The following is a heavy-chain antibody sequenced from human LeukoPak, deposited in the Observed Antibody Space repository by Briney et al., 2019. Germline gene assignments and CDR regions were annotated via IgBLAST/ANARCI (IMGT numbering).Heavy chain of an antibody. CDR2: MNPNSGNT. D-gene: IGHD1-26*01. Sequence: ASVKVSCKTSGYTFPSYDINWVRQAPGQGLEWMGWMNPNSGNTGYTQKFQGRVTITRNTSITTAYMELSSLRSEDTAVYYCARGPKWTGSYYYFDYWGQGTLVTVSS. CDR3: ARGPKWTGSYYYFDY. CDR1: GYTFPSYD. J-gene: IGHJ4*02. V-gene: IGHV1-8*01.